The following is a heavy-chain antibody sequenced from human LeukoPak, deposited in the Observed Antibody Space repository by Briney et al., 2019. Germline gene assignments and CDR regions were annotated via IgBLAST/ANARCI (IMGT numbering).Heavy chain of an antibody. D-gene: IGHD1-26*01. CDR3: ARRAKGSGSYDY. CDR1: GGSISGHY. CDR2: IHYSGST. V-gene: IGHV4-59*11. J-gene: IGHJ4*02. Sequence: SETLSLTCSVSGGSISGHYWSWIRQPPGKGLEWIAYIHYSGSTNYNPSLKSRVTISVDTSKNQFSLKLSSVTAADTAVYYCARRAKGSGSYDYWGQGTLVTVSS.